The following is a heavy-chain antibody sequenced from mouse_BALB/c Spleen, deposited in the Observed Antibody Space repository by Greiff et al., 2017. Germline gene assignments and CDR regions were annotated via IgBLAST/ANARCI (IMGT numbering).Heavy chain of an antibody. CDR1: GFTFTDYY. CDR2: IRNKANGYTT. Sequence: EVKLLESGGGLVQPGGSLRLSCATSGFTFTDYYMSWVRQPPGKALEWLGFIRNKANGYTTEYSASVKGRFTISRDNSQSILYLQMNTLRAEDSATYYCARDDSSGYVTYYAMDYWGQGTSVTVSS. V-gene: IGHV7-3*02. J-gene: IGHJ4*01. CDR3: ARDDSSGYVTYYAMDY. D-gene: IGHD3-2*01.